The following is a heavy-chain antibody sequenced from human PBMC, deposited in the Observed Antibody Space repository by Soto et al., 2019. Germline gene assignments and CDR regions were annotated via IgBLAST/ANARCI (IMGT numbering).Heavy chain of an antibody. Sequence: QITLKESGPTLVRPTQTLTLTCAFSGFSLSTSGVGVGWIRQPPGKALEWLAVIYWADSKHYSTSLRSRLTITKDTSKNHVVITMTNMDPMDTGTYYCAHKGPEDWPLDYWGQGTLVTVSS. V-gene: IGHV2-5*02. J-gene: IGHJ4*02. CDR1: GFSLSTSGVG. CDR2: IYWADSK. D-gene: IGHD3-9*01. CDR3: AHKGPEDWPLDY.